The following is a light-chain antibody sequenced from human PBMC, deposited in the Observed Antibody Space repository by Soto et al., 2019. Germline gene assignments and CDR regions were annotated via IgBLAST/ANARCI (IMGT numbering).Light chain of an antibody. V-gene: IGKV3-15*01. Sequence: EIVMTQSPATLSVSPGERATLSCRASQSVSGNLAWYQQKPGQAPRLLIYGASTRATGIPARFSGSGSGTDFTLPISSLQSEDFALYYCQQYNNWPPTFGQGTRLEIK. CDR2: GAS. CDR3: QQYNNWPPT. J-gene: IGKJ5*01. CDR1: QSVSGN.